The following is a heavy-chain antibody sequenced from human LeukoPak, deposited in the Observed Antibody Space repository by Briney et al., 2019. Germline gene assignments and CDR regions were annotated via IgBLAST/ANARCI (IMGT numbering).Heavy chain of an antibody. J-gene: IGHJ4*02. Sequence: GGSLRLSCAASGFTFSSYAMHWVRQAPGKGLEWVAVISYDGSNKYYADSVKGRFTISRDNSKNTLYLQMNSLRAEDTAVYYCARARGDDSSGYYYPVFDYWGQGTLVTVSS. CDR3: ARARGDDSSGYYYPVFDY. CDR2: ISYDGSNK. D-gene: IGHD3-22*01. CDR1: GFTFSSYA. V-gene: IGHV3-30-3*01.